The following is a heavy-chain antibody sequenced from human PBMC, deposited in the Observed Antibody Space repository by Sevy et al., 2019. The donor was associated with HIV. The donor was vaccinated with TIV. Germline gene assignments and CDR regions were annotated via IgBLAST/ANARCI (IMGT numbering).Heavy chain of an antibody. J-gene: IGHJ4*02. CDR1: GYTLTAFA. CDR3: ATTKDYYDSSAYPVDY. V-gene: IGHV1-24*01. Sequence: ASVKVSCKVSGYTLTAFAMHWVRQAPGKGLEWMGTFDPEDDERIYAPKFQGRVSMTEDTSADTAYMELSSLRSEATAIYYCATTKDYYDSSAYPVDYWGQGTLVTVSS. CDR2: FDPEDDER. D-gene: IGHD3-22*01.